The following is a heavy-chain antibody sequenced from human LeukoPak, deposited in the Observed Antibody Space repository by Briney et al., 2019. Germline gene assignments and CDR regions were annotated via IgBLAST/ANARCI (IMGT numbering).Heavy chain of an antibody. CDR3: ARVYSSGWLRDAFDI. J-gene: IGHJ3*02. CDR1: GFTFSSYS. D-gene: IGHD6-19*01. V-gene: IGHV3-48*01. CDR2: ISSSSSTI. Sequence: GGSLRLSCAVSGFTFSSYSMNWVRQAPGKGLEWVSYISSSSSTIYYADSVKGRFTISRDNAKNSLYLQMNSLRAEDTAVYYCARVYSSGWLRDAFDIWGQGTMVTVSS.